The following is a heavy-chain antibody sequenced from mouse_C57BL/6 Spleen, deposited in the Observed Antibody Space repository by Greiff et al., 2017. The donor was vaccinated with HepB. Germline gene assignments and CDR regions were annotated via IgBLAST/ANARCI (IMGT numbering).Heavy chain of an antibody. J-gene: IGHJ2*01. D-gene: IGHD1-1*01. Sequence: EVQLQESGPGLVKPSQSLSLTCSVTGYSITSGYYWNWIRQFPGNKLEWMGYISYDGSNNYNPSLKNRISITRDTSKNQFFLKLNSVTTEDTATYYCARGIYVGYFDYWGQGTTLTVSS. CDR1: GYSITSGYY. CDR2: ISYDGSN. CDR3: ARGIYVGYFDY. V-gene: IGHV3-6*01.